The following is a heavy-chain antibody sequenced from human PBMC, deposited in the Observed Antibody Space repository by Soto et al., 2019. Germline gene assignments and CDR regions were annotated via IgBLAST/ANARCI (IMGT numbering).Heavy chain of an antibody. CDR1: GYTLTELS. CDR2: FDPEDGET. Sequence: GASVKVSCKVSGYTLTELSMHWVRQAPGKGLEWMGGFDPEDGETIYAQKFQGRVTMTEDTSTDTAYMELSSLRSEDTAVYYCATGWLRRGYYYYGMDVWGQGTTVTVSS. J-gene: IGHJ6*02. D-gene: IGHD5-12*01. CDR3: ATGWLRRGYYYYGMDV. V-gene: IGHV1-24*01.